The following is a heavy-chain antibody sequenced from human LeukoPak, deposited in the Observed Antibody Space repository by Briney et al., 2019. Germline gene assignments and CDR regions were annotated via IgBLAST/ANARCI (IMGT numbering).Heavy chain of an antibody. J-gene: IGHJ4*02. CDR2: INGGGGST. CDR3: ARVGASGSFDF. V-gene: IGHV3-23*01. D-gene: IGHD3-10*01. CDR1: GFTFSNYA. Sequence: GGSLRLSCAASGFTFSNYAMTWVRQAPGKGLEWVSAINGGGGSTYYAGSVKGRFTISRDNARNSLYLQMSSLRDDDTALYYCARVGASGSFDFWGQGTLVTVSS.